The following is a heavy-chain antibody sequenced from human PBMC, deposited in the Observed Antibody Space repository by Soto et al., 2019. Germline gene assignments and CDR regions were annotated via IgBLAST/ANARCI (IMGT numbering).Heavy chain of an antibody. D-gene: IGHD3-9*01. CDR3: AKDPSLQDDILTGDWFDP. J-gene: IGHJ5*02. V-gene: IGHV3-23*01. CDR2: ISGSGGST. Sequence: GGSLRLSCAASGFTFSSYAMSWVRQAPGKGLEWVSAISGSGGSTYYADSVKGRFTISRDNSKNTLYLQMNSLRAEDTAVYYCAKDPSLQDDILTGDWFDPWGQGTLVTVSS. CDR1: GFTFSSYA.